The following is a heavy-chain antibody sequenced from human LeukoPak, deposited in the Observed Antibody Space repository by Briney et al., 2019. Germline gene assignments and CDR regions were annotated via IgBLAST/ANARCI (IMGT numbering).Heavy chain of an antibody. J-gene: IGHJ4*02. CDR3: TTAEMATIL. CDR1: GFTFSGSA. Sequence: GGSLKLSCAASGFTFSGSAMHWVRQASGKGLEWVGRIRSKANSYATAYAASVKGRFTISRDDSKNTAYLQMNSLETEDTAVYYCTTAEMATILWGQGTLVTVSS. V-gene: IGHV3-73*01. CDR2: IRSKANSYAT. D-gene: IGHD5-24*01.